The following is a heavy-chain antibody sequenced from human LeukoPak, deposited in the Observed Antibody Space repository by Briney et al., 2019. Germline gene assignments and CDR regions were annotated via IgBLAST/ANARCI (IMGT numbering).Heavy chain of an antibody. J-gene: IGHJ4*02. CDR2: INPGDSDT. D-gene: IGHD1-26*01. CDR3: ARHVPHGSFFYFDL. CDR1: GYSFTSYW. V-gene: IGHV5-51*01. Sequence: GESLKISCKGSGYSFTSYWIGWVRQMPGKGLEWLGIINPGDSDTRYSPSFQGQVTISADRSISTAYLQWSSLKASDSAMYYCARHVPHGSFFYFDLWGQGTLVTVSS.